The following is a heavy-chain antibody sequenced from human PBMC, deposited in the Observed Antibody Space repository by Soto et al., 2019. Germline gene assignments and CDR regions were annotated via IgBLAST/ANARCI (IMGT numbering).Heavy chain of an antibody. CDR1: GYTFTSYA. D-gene: IGHD4-4*01. CDR3: ARETAYSGYYDY. CDR2: INAGNGNT. V-gene: IGHV1-3*01. Sequence: GASVKVSCKASGYTFTSYAMHWVRQAPGQRLEWMGWINAGNGNTKYSQKFQGRVTITRDTSASTAYMELSSLRSEDTAVYYCARETAYSGYYDYWGQGTLVTVSS. J-gene: IGHJ4*02.